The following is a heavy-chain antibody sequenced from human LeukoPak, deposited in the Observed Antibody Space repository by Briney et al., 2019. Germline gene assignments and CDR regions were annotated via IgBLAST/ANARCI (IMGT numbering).Heavy chain of an antibody. CDR2: INHSGST. V-gene: IGHV4-34*01. J-gene: IGHJ4*02. CDR3: ARHGSSYSFDC. D-gene: IGHD6-13*01. Sequence: SETLSLTCAVYGGSFSGYYWRWIWIRQPPGKGLEWIGEINHSGSTNYKPSLKSRVTISLDTSKNQFSLKLSSVTAADTAVYYCARHGSSYSFDCWGQGTLVTVSS. CDR1: GGSFSGYY.